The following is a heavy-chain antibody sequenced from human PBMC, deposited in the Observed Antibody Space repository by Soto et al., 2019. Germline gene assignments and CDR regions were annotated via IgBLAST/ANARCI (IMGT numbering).Heavy chain of an antibody. Sequence: QVQLVESGGGVVQPGRSLRLSCAASGFTFSAYAMHWVRQAPVKGLEWVAVISYDGSNKYYAVSVKDRFSISRDKDTLFLQMNSLRPEDTAVYFCTKDRQSIIIPSAIGYFDFWGQGSLVTVSS. CDR2: ISYDGSNK. CDR3: TKDRQSIIIPSAIGYFDF. J-gene: IGHJ4*02. V-gene: IGHV3-30*18. D-gene: IGHD1-20*01. CDR1: GFTFSAYA.